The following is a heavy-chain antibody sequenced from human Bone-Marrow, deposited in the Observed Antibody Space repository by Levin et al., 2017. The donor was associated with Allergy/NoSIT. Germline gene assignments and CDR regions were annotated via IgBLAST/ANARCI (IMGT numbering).Heavy chain of an antibody. J-gene: IGHJ3*02. Sequence: GGSLRLSCKGFGYRFSDYWIGWVRQMPGKGLEWMGLIYPDDSDTRYSPSFQGQVSFSADRSLNIAYLHWRSLKGADTATYYCARHAPYGAGFSIWGQGTMVTVSS. CDR2: IYPDDSDT. CDR1: GYRFSDYW. V-gene: IGHV5-51*01. CDR3: ARHAPYGAGFSI. D-gene: IGHD3-10*01.